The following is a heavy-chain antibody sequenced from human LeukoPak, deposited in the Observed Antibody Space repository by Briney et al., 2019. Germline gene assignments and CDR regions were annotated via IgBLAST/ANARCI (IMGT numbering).Heavy chain of an antibody. CDR2: IYSGGST. CDR1: GFTVSSNY. CDR3: ARDLYGSGSFGYYYYMDV. D-gene: IGHD3-10*01. J-gene: IGHJ6*03. V-gene: IGHV3-53*01. Sequence: PGGSLRLSCAASGFTVSSNYMGWVRQAPGKGLEWGSVIYSGGSTYYADSVKGRFTISRDNAKNSLYLQMNSLRAEDTAVYYCARDLYGSGSFGYYYYMDVWGKGTTVTISS.